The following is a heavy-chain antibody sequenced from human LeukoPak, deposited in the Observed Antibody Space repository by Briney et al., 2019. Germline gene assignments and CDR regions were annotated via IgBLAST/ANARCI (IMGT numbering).Heavy chain of an antibody. Sequence: GGSLRLSCAASGFTFSSYAIDWVRQAPGKVLAWVANINQDGSGKYYVDSVKGRFTISRDNAKNSLYLQVNSLRAEDTAVYYCARDSGRREDYWGQGTLVTVSS. V-gene: IGHV3-7*01. CDR3: ARDSGRREDY. D-gene: IGHD1-26*01. J-gene: IGHJ4*02. CDR1: GFTFSSYA. CDR2: INQDGSGK.